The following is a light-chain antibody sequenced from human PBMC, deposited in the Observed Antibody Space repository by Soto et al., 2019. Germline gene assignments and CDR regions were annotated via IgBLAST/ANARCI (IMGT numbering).Light chain of an antibody. CDR2: EVS. V-gene: IGLV2-18*02. CDR3: SSYTSSSTVV. Sequence: QSALTQPPSVSGSPGQSVTISCTGTSSNVVSYNRVSWYQQPPGTAPKLMIYEVSNRPSGVPDRFSGSKSGNTASLTISGLQAEDEADYYCSSYTSSSTVVFGGGTKVTVL. CDR1: SSNVVSYNR. J-gene: IGLJ2*01.